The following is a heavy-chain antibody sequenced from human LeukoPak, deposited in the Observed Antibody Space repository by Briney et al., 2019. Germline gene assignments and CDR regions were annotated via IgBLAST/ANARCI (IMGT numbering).Heavy chain of an antibody. CDR3: ARNDFWSGYYSYNWFDP. CDR2: IYPGDSDT. V-gene: IGHV5-51*01. Sequence: GESLKISCKGSGYSFTSYWIGWVRQKPGKGLEWMGIIYPGDSDTRYSPSFQGQVTISADKSISTAYLQWSSLKASDTAMYYCARNDFWSGYYSYNWFDPWGQGTLVTVSS. J-gene: IGHJ5*02. D-gene: IGHD3-3*01. CDR1: GYSFTSYW.